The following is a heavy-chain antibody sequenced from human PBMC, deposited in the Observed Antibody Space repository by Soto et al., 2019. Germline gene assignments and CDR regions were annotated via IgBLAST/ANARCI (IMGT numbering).Heavy chain of an antibody. V-gene: IGHV3-23*01. Sequence: EVQLLESGGGLVQPGGSLRLSCAASGFTFSSYAMSWVRQAPGKGLEWVSDISGSGGSTYYADPVKGRFTISRDNSKNTLYLEMKSLRAEDTAVYYCAKGRGGCYKDFWGQGTLVTVSS. CDR1: GFTFSSYA. CDR3: AKGRGGCYKDF. CDR2: ISGSGGST. D-gene: IGHD6-19*01. J-gene: IGHJ4*02.